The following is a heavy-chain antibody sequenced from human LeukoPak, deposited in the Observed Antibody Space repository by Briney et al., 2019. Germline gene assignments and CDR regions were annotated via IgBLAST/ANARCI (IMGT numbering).Heavy chain of an antibody. D-gene: IGHD2-15*01. CDR1: GFTFSSYG. J-gene: IGHJ4*02. Sequence: GGSLRLSCAASGFTFSSYGMHWVRQAPGKGLEWVAVIWYDGSNKYYADSVKGRFTISRDNSKNTLYLQMNSLRAEDTAVYYCAKVNIVVVVTALYYFDYWGQGTLVTVSS. V-gene: IGHV3-33*06. CDR3: AKVNIVVVVTALYYFDY. CDR2: IWYDGSNK.